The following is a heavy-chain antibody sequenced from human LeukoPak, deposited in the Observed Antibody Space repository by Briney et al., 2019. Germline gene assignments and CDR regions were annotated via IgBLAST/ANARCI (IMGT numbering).Heavy chain of an antibody. CDR3: ARGVEGVVVAGYFDY. D-gene: IGHD2-15*01. CDR1: GGTFSSYT. Sequence: ASVKVSCKASGGTFSSYTISWVRQAPGHGLEWMGRIIPILGIANYAQKFQGRVTITADKSTSTAYMELSSLRSEDTAVYYCARGVEGVVVAGYFDYWGQGTLVTVSS. CDR2: IIPILGIA. V-gene: IGHV1-69*02. J-gene: IGHJ4*02.